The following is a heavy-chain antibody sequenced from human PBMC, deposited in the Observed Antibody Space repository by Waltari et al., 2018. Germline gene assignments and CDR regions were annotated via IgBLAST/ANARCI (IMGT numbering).Heavy chain of an antibody. V-gene: IGHV3-11*06. J-gene: IGHJ4*02. CDR3: ARSAWFDY. Sequence: QVQLVESGRGLVKPGGSLRLSCSASGITVSDYYMSWIRQAPGKGLEWVSSISSGSGYTNYADSVKGRFTISRDNAKNSLYLQMNSLSAEDTAVYYCARSAWFDYWGQGTLVTVSS. CDR2: ISSGSGYT. CDR1: GITVSDYY.